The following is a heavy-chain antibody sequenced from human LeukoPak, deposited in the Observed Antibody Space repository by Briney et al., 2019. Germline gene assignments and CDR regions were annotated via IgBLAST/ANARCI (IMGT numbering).Heavy chain of an antibody. CDR3: ARDDGGTFDY. J-gene: IGHJ4*02. D-gene: IGHD3-16*01. V-gene: IGHV4-59*01. CDR2: IYYSGST. CDR1: GGSLSSYY. Sequence: SETLSLTCTVSGGSLSSYYWSWVRQPPGKGLEWGGGIYYSGSTNYNPSLKSRVTISVDTSKNQFSLKLSSVTAADTAVYYCARDDGGTFDYWGQGTLVTVSS.